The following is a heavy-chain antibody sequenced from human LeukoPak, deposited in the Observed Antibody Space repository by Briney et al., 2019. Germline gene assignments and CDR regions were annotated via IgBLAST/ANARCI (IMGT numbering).Heavy chain of an antibody. CDR1: GGSISSSDSY. V-gene: IGHV4-39*01. CDR3: ARHPPRDCSSSSCYKGWFDP. D-gene: IGHD2-2*02. CDR2: MYYSGST. J-gene: IGHJ5*02. Sequence: SETLSLTCTVSGGSISSSDSYWGWRRQPPGKGLEWVGSMYYSGSTYYNPSLKSRVTISVDTSKNQFSLKLNSVTAADTAVYYCARHPPRDCSSSSCYKGWFDPWGQGTLVAVSS.